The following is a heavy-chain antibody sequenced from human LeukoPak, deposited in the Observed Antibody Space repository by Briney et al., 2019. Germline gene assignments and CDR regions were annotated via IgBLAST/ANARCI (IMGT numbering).Heavy chain of an antibody. CDR2: INHSGST. D-gene: IGHD3-9*01. CDR3: ARFRGDPLLRYFDFRFDY. Sequence: SETLSLTCAVYGGSFRGYYWRWIRQPPGKGLEWIGEINHSGSTNYNPSLKSRVTISVDASKNQFSLKLSSVTAADTAVYYCARFRGDPLLRYFDFRFDYWGQGTLVTVPS. CDR1: GGSFRGYY. J-gene: IGHJ4*02. V-gene: IGHV4-34*01.